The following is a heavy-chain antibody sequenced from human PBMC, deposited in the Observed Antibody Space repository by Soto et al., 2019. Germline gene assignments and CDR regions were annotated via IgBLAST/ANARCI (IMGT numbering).Heavy chain of an antibody. CDR1: GFTFSSYW. CDR3: AREGPDGDSSRWTHHYYGMDV. V-gene: IGHV3-74*01. J-gene: IGHJ6*02. D-gene: IGHD6-13*01. Sequence: GGSLRLSCAASGFTFSSYWMHWVRQAPGKGLVWVSRINSDGSSTSYADSVKGRFTISRDNAKNTLYLQMNSLRAEDTAVYYCAREGPDGDSSRWTHHYYGMDVRGRRTKVTVSS. CDR2: INSDGSST.